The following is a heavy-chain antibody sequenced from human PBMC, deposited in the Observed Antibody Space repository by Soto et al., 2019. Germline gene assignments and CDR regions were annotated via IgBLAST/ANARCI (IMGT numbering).Heavy chain of an antibody. V-gene: IGHV4-61*01. J-gene: IGHJ4*02. Sequence: KPSETLSLTCTVSGGSVSSGSYYWSWIRQPPGKGLEWIGYIYYSGSTNYNPSLKSRVTISVDTSKNQFSLKLSSVTAADTAVYYCARDQGLWFGELSFDYWGQGTLVTVSS. D-gene: IGHD3-10*01. CDR3: ARDQGLWFGELSFDY. CDR1: GGSVSSGSYY. CDR2: IYYSGST.